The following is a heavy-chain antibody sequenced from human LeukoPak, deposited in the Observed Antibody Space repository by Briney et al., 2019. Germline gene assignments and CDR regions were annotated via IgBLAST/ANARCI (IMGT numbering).Heavy chain of an antibody. D-gene: IGHD3-3*01. CDR1: GYTFTSYG. Sequence: ASVKVSCKASGYTFTSYGISWVRQAPGQGLEWMGWISAYSGNTNYAQKLQGRVTMTTDTSTSTAYMELRSLRSDDTAVYYCARVGLRFLEWLLYTNYYFDYWGQGTLVTVSS. CDR2: ISAYSGNT. V-gene: IGHV1-18*01. CDR3: ARVGLRFLEWLLYTNYYFDY. J-gene: IGHJ4*02.